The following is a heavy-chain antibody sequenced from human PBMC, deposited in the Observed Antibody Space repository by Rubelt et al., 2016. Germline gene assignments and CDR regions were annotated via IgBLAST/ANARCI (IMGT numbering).Heavy chain of an antibody. J-gene: IGHJ4*02. D-gene: IGHD3-22*01. CDR1: GGSISSSN. CDR3: ARDQVNYFDY. Sequence: VQLQESGPGLVKPSGTLSLTCAVSGGSISSSNWWSWVRQPPGKGLEWVSSISSSSSYIYYADSVKGRFTISRDNSKNTLYLQMNSLRAEDTAVYYCARDQVNYFDYWGQGTLVTVSS. CDR2: ISSSSSYI. V-gene: IGHV3-21*01.